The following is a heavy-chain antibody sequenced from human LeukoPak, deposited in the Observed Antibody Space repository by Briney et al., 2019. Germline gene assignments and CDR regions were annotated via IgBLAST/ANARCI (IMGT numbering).Heavy chain of an antibody. V-gene: IGHV4-39*01. CDR1: GGSITSSSYY. CDR2: IYYTGGT. CDR3: ARAIYDSSGFYQDYAFDI. Sequence: SETLSLTCSVSGGSITSSSYYWGWIRQPPEKGLEWIGSIYYTGGTFYSPSLKSRVTMSVDTSKNQFSLKLNSVTAADTAVYYCARAIYDSSGFYQDYAFDIWGQGTMVTVSS. J-gene: IGHJ3*02. D-gene: IGHD3-22*01.